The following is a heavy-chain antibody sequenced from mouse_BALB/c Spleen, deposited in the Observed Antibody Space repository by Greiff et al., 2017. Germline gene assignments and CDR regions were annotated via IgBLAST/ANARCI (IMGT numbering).Heavy chain of an antibody. V-gene: IGHV5-6*01. CDR2: ISSGGSYT. D-gene: IGHD2-3*01. CDR1: GFTFSSYG. CDR3: ARRGGDGYPWFAY. Sequence: EVQVVESGGDLVKPGGSLKLSCAASGFTFSSYGMSWVRQTPDKRLEWVATISSGGSYTYYPDSVKGRFTISRDNAKNTLYLQMSSLKSEDTAMYYCARRGGDGYPWFAYWGQGTLVTVSA. J-gene: IGHJ3*01.